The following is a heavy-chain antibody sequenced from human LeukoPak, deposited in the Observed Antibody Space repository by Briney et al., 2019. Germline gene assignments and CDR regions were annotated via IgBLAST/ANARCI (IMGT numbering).Heavy chain of an antibody. CDR3: AKDTVVVTGPDY. V-gene: IGHV3-43D*03. J-gene: IGHJ4*02. Sequence: GGSLRLSCAASGLTFDDYAMHWVRQAPGKGLEWVSLISWDGGSTYYADSVRGRFTISRDNSKNSLYLQMNSLRAEDTAVYYCAKDTVVVTGPDYWGQGTLVTVSS. CDR1: GLTFDDYA. CDR2: ISWDGGST. D-gene: IGHD3-22*01.